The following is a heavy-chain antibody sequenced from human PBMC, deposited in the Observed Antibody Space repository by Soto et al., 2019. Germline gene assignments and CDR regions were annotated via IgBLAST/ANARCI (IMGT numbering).Heavy chain of an antibody. Sequence: SETLSLTCAVYGGSFSGYYWSWIRQPPGKGLEWIGEINHSGSTNYNPSLKSRVTISVDTSKNQFSLKLSSVTAADTAVYYCAREQIADDVLPDYWGQGTLVTVSS. V-gene: IGHV4-34*01. CDR3: AREQIADDVLPDY. CDR1: GGSFSGYY. J-gene: IGHJ4*02. CDR2: INHSGST. D-gene: IGHD6-13*01.